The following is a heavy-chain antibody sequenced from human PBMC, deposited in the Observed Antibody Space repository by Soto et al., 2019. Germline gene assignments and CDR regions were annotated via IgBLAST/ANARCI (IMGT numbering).Heavy chain of an antibody. CDR3: ARFQYSVSHYLDL. V-gene: IGHV5-51*01. Sequence: ESLKVSVDASVYRFTTYWIASVRQMPGKGLEWMGTIFPDDSETRYSPTFQGQVTISADKSISTAYLKWSSLKASDSAIYYCARFQYSVSHYLDLWGQGTRVTVP. CDR2: IFPDDSET. J-gene: IGHJ4*02. D-gene: IGHD5-18*01. CDR1: VYRFTTYW.